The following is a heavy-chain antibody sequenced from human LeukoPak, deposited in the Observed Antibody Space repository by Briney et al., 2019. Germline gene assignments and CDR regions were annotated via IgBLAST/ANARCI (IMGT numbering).Heavy chain of an antibody. V-gene: IGHV1-2*02. CDR3: ARSIAAAGTRRYYGMDV. CDR2: INPNSGGT. CDR1: GYTFTGYY. J-gene: IGHJ6*02. D-gene: IGHD6-13*01. Sequence: ASVKVSCKASGYTFTGYYMHWVRQAPGQGLEWMGWINPNSGGTNYAQKFQGRVTVTRDTSISTAYMELSRLRSDDTAVYYCARSIAAAGTRRYYGMDVWGQGTTVTVSS.